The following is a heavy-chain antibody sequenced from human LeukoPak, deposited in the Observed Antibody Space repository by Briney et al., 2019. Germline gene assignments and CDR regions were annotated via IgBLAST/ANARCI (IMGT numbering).Heavy chain of an antibody. Sequence: SETLSLTCTVSGGSISSYYWSWIRQPPGKGLEWIGYIYYSGSTNYNPSLKSRVTISVDTSKNQLSLKLSSVTAADTAVYYCARDSVVVVAATRTYYYGMDVWGKGTTVTVSS. CDR2: IYYSGST. J-gene: IGHJ6*04. V-gene: IGHV4-59*01. CDR3: ARDSVVVVAATRTYYYGMDV. CDR1: GGSISSYY. D-gene: IGHD2-15*01.